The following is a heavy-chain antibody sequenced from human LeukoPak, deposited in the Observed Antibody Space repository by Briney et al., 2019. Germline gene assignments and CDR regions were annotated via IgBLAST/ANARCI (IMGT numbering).Heavy chain of an antibody. D-gene: IGHD2-8*01. CDR3: ARGGLMVHAHDAFDI. V-gene: IGHV4-59*08. CDR1: GASISSYY. Sequence: SETLSLTCTVSGASISSYYWSWVRQPPGKGLEWIGYIFYSGSTNSNPSLKSRLTISVDTSKNQFSLKLSSVTAADTAVYYCARGGLMVHAHDAFDIWGQGTMVTVSS. CDR2: IFYSGST. J-gene: IGHJ3*02.